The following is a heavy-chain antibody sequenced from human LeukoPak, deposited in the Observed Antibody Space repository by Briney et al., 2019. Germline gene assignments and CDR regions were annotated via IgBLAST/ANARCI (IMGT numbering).Heavy chain of an antibody. Sequence: GGSLRLSCAASGFTFNSFAMSWVRQAPGKGLELVSGIGASGSTPYYTDSVKGRFTISRDNSKNTLYLQMNSLRAEDTAVYYCAKDKLGATVFWDYWGQGTLVTVSS. J-gene: IGHJ4*02. CDR1: GFTFNSFA. CDR3: AKDKLGATVFWDY. D-gene: IGHD1-26*01. CDR2: IGASGSTP. V-gene: IGHV3-23*01.